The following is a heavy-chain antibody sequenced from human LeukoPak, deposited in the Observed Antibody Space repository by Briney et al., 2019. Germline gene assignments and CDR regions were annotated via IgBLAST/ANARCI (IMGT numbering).Heavy chain of an antibody. CDR2: ISGSGGNT. V-gene: IGHV3-23*01. Sequence: GGSLRLSCTASGFTFSSYAMTWVRPAPGKGLEWVSSISGSGGNTYYADSVKGRFTISRDNSKNMFYLQMNSLRAEDTAVYYCAKDAVGSGSSYYFDYWGQGTLVTVSS. D-gene: IGHD3-10*01. J-gene: IGHJ4*02. CDR3: AKDAVGSGSSYYFDY. CDR1: GFTFSSYA.